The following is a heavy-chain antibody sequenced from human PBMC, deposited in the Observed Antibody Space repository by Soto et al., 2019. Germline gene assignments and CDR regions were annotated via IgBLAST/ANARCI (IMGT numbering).Heavy chain of an antibody. CDR1: GFTFSSYG. CDR2: IWYDGTNK. CDR3: ARVPNEVVKFDL. Sequence: QVQLVESGGGVVQPGRSLRLSCAASGFTFSSYGFHWVRQPPGKGLEWVALIWYDGTNKYYADSVKGRFTISRDNSRNTLYLQMTSLRAEDTAVYYCARVPNEVVKFDLWGRGTLVTVSS. J-gene: IGHJ2*01. V-gene: IGHV3-33*01. D-gene: IGHD3-22*01.